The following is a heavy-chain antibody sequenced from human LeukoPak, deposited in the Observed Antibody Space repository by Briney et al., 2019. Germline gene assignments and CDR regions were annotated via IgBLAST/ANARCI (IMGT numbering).Heavy chain of an antibody. D-gene: IGHD6-13*01. CDR3: ARVGVLSSSWLLY. J-gene: IGHJ4*02. Sequence: QPGGSLRLSCAASGFTFSSYEMNWVRQAPGKGLEWVSTISRSATTIYYADSVKGRFTISRDNAKNSLSLQMNSLRAEDTAVYYCARVGVLSSSWLLYWGRGSLVTVSS. CDR1: GFTFSSYE. V-gene: IGHV3-48*03. CDR2: ISRSATTI.